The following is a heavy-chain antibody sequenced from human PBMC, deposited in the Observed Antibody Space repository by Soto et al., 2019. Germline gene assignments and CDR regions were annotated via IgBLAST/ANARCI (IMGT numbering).Heavy chain of an antibody. D-gene: IGHD1-26*01. J-gene: IGHJ4*02. Sequence: GGSLRLSCAASGFTFSSYAMSWVRQAPGKGLEWVSAISGSGGSTYYADSVKGRFTISRDNSKNTLYLQMNSLRAEDTAVYYCARRKSGSYQFIIFDYWGQGTLVTVSS. CDR1: GFTFSSYA. CDR2: ISGSGGST. V-gene: IGHV3-23*01. CDR3: ARRKSGSYQFIIFDY.